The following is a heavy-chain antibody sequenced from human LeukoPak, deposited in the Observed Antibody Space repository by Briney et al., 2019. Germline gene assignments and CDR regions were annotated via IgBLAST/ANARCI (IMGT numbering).Heavy chain of an antibody. Sequence: GASVTVSCKVSGYTLTELSMHWVRQAPGKGLEWMGGFDPEDGETIYAQKFQGRVTMTEDTSTDTAYMELSSLRSEDTAVYYCATASGYSSGWYSDWFDPWGQGTLVTVSS. CDR3: ATASGYSSGWYSDWFDP. V-gene: IGHV1-24*01. CDR2: FDPEDGET. J-gene: IGHJ5*02. D-gene: IGHD6-19*01. CDR1: GYTLTELS.